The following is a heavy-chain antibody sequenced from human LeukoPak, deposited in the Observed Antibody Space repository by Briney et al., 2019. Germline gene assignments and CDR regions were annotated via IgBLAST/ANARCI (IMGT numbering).Heavy chain of an antibody. D-gene: IGHD3-22*01. Sequence: SETLSLTCTVSGGSVSSGSYYWGWIRQPPGKGLEWIGYIYYSGSTNYNPSLKSRVTISVDTSKNQFSLKLSSVTAADTAVYYCARKGGTTYYYDSSGAVDYWGQGTLVTVSS. J-gene: IGHJ4*02. CDR1: GGSVSSGSYY. CDR3: ARKGGTTYYYDSSGAVDY. CDR2: IYYSGST. V-gene: IGHV4-61*01.